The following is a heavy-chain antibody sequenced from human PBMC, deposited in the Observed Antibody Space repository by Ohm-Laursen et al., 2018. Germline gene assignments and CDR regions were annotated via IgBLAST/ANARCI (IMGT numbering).Heavy chain of an antibody. Sequence: SLRLSCAASGFIVSNNYMSWVRQAPGKGLEWVSAISGSGGSTYYADSVKGRFTISRDNSKNTLYLQMNSLRAEDTAVYYCAKEGYYDSSGYFFDYWGQGTLVTVSS. J-gene: IGHJ4*02. CDR2: ISGSGGST. CDR1: GFIVSNNY. CDR3: AKEGYYDSSGYFFDY. D-gene: IGHD3-22*01. V-gene: IGHV3-23*01.